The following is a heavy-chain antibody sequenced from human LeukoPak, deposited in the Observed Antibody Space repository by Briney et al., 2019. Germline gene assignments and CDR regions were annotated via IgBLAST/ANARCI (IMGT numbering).Heavy chain of an antibody. J-gene: IGHJ4*02. CDR2: INAGNGNT. CDR3: AREEDSGYHYFDY. Sequence: GASVKVSCKPSGYTFTSYAMHWVRQAPGQRLEWMGWINAGNGNTKYSQKFQGRVTITRDTSASTAYMELSSLRSEDTAMYYCAREEDSGYHYFDYWGQGTLVTVPS. CDR1: GYTFTSYA. D-gene: IGHD5-12*01. V-gene: IGHV1-3*01.